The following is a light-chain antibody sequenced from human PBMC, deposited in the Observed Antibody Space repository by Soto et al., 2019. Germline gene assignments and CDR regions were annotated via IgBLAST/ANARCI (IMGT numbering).Light chain of an antibody. CDR2: LAS. V-gene: IGKV1-8*01. CDR1: QGISSY. Sequence: IRMPQSPSSLSASTVYIFTITCLASQGISSYLAWYQQKPGKAPKLLIYLASTLQSGVPSRFSGSGSGTDFSLTIRSLQSEDFATYYCQQSYTAPSWTCGQGTKVDIK. CDR3: QQSYTAPSWT. J-gene: IGKJ1*01.